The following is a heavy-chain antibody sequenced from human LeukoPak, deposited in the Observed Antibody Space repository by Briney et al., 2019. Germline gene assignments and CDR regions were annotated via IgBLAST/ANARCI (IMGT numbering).Heavy chain of an antibody. J-gene: IGHJ4*02. Sequence: PGRSLRLSCAASGFTFSSHGMHWVCQAPGKALEWVAVTSYDGTTKYYADSAKGRFNISRDNSKNTLYLQMNSLRVDDTAVYYCAKDATLFGDQYFDYWGQGTLVIVSS. D-gene: IGHD3-10*01. CDR1: GFTFSSHG. CDR2: TSYDGTTK. V-gene: IGHV3-30*18. CDR3: AKDATLFGDQYFDY.